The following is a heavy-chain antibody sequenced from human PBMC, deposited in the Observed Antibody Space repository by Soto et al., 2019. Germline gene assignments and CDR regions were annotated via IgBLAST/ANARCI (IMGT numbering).Heavy chain of an antibody. D-gene: IGHD6-19*01. Sequence: QLQLQESGSGLVKPSQTLSLTCVVSGGSISSGGYSWSWIRQPPGKGLEWIGYIYHSGGTYYNTSLTTRVYISVNRSKNQFSLKLSSVTAADTAVYYCASAGGLGAVSADYWGKGTLVTVSS. CDR1: GGSISSGGYS. V-gene: IGHV4-30-2*01. CDR2: IYHSGGT. CDR3: ASAGGLGAVSADY. J-gene: IGHJ4*02.